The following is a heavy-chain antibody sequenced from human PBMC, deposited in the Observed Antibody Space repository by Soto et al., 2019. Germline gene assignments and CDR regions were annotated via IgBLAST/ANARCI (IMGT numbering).Heavy chain of an antibody. CDR1: GFTLSSYW. D-gene: IGHD6-19*01. V-gene: IGHV3-74*01. CDR2: ISSDGTDV. Sequence: EVQLVESGRGLVQPGGSLRLSCAASGFTLSSYWMHWVRQAPGRELMWVSRISSDGTDVLYADSVKGRFTISRDNARNTVYLQMISLRAEDTAVYFCARVQTVPVPSTLDSWGQGTLVAVSS. CDR3: ARVQTVPVPSTLDS. J-gene: IGHJ4*02.